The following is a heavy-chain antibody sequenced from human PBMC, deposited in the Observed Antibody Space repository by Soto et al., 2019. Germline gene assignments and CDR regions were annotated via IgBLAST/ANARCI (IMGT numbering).Heavy chain of an antibody. J-gene: IGHJ5*02. CDR1: GYTFTSYA. D-gene: IGHD6-13*01. CDR2: INAGNGNT. CDR3: ARPAAAGTAVNWFDP. V-gene: IGHV1-3*01. Sequence: GASVKVSCKASGYTFTSYAMHWVRQAPGQRLEWMGWINAGNGNTKYSQKFQGRVTITRDTSASTAYMELGSLRSEDTAVYYCARPAAAGTAVNWFDPWGQGTLVTVSS.